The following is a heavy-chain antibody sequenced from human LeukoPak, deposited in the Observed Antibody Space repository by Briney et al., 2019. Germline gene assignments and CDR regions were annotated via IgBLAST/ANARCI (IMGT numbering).Heavy chain of an antibody. D-gene: IGHD3-16*01. CDR2: IRYDGSNK. V-gene: IGHV3-30*02. CDR3: AKLPLTYDAFDI. CDR1: GFTFSSYG. J-gene: IGHJ3*02. Sequence: GGSLRLSCAASGFTFSSYGMHWVRQAPGKGLEWVAFIRYDGSNKYYADSVKGRFTISRDNSKNTLYLQMDSLRAEDTAVYYCAKLPLTYDAFDIWGQGTMVTVSS.